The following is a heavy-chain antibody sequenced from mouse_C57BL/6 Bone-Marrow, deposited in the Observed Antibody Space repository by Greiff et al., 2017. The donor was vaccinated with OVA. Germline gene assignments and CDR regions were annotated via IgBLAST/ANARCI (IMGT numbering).Heavy chain of an antibody. CDR1: GFTFSDYG. CDR2: ISNLAYSI. J-gene: IGHJ4*01. CDR3: ARHKNCGYTMDY. D-gene: IGHD4-1*01. V-gene: IGHV5-15*01. Sequence: EVKLMESGGGLVQPGGSLKLSCAASGFTFSDYGMAWVRQAPRKGPEWVAFISNLAYSIYYADTVTGRFTISRENAKNTLYLEMSSLRSEDTAMYYCARHKNCGYTMDYWGQGASVTVSS.